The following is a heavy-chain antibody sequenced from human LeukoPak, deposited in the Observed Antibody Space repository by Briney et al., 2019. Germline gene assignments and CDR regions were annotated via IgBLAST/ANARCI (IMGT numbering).Heavy chain of an antibody. CDR2: ISSTSGAV. Sequence: GGSLRLSCAASGFSFSRFGMNWVRQAPGKGLVWISHISSTSGAVYYADSVKGRFTISRDNAKNSLYLQMSSLRNEDTAIYYCAQKGGTDHWGQGTLVTVSS. D-gene: IGHD2-15*01. V-gene: IGHV3-48*02. CDR3: AQKGGTDH. CDR1: GFSFSRFG. J-gene: IGHJ4*02.